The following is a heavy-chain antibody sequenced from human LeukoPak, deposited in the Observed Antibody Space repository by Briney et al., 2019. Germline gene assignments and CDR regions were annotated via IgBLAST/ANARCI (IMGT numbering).Heavy chain of an antibody. D-gene: IGHD3-3*01. CDR1: GFTFSSCA. J-gene: IGHJ4*02. Sequence: GGSLRLSCAASGFTFSSCAMSWVRQAPGKGLERVSAISGSGGSTYYADSVKGRFTISRDNSKNTLYLQMNSLRAEDTAVYYCASTVLRFLEWSRESDYWGQGTLVTVSS. CDR3: ASTVLRFLEWSRESDY. CDR2: ISGSGGST. V-gene: IGHV3-23*01.